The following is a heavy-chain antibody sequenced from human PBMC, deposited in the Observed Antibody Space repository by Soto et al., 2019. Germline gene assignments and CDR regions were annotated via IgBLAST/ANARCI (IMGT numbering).Heavy chain of an antibody. J-gene: IGHJ4*02. CDR1: GFTVSSNY. V-gene: IGHV3-53*01. D-gene: IGHD4-17*01. Sequence: PGGSLRLSCAASGFTVSSNYMSWVRQAPGKGLEWVSVIYSGGSTYYADSVKGRFTISRDNSKNTLYLQMNSLRAEDTAVYYCARALDYALDYWGQGTLLIVSS. CDR2: IYSGGST. CDR3: ARALDYALDY.